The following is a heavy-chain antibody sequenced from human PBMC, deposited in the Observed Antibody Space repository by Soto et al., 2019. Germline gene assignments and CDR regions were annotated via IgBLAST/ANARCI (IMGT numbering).Heavy chain of an antibody. V-gene: IGHV3-30-3*01. J-gene: IGHJ4*02. CDR1: GFTFSNYA. Sequence: QVQLVESGGGVVQPWRSLRLSCAASGFTFSNYAMHWVRQAPGKGLEWVAAISYDGSNKYYADSVKGRFTISRDNSKSTLYLQMSSLRGDDTAVYYCARVGVRPTVYYFDYWGQGTLVTVSS. CDR2: ISYDGSNK. D-gene: IGHD4-17*01. CDR3: ARVGVRPTVYYFDY.